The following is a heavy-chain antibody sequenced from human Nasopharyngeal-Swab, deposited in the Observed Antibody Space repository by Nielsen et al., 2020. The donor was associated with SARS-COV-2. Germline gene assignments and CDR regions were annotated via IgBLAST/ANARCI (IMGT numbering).Heavy chain of an antibody. CDR2: SSGSADGT. V-gene: IGHV3-23*01. Sequence: GGALRPSCAASGVTFKNYAMSWVRQAPGKGLEWVSASSGSADGTYYADPVKGRFSVSRDNSKNTLYLQMSSLRAEDTAVYYCAKGTGMTYRAIDYWGQGTLVTASS. CDR3: AKGTGMTYRAIDY. J-gene: IGHJ4*02. CDR1: GVTFKNYA. D-gene: IGHD1-14*01.